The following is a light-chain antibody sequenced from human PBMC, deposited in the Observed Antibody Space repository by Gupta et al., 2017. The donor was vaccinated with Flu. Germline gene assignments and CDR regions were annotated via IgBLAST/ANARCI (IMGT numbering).Light chain of an antibody. J-gene: IGLJ1*01. CDR3: QAWDSGTAV. CDR2: QHT. CDR1: MLGDKF. Sequence: SYELTQPASVSVSPGQPASITCLGDMLGDKFAFWYQQRQGQSPVLLIYQHTKRPSGIPERFSGSNYGNTATLTITGAQARDEAYYCCQAWDSGTAVFGSGTKVTVL. V-gene: IGLV3-1*01.